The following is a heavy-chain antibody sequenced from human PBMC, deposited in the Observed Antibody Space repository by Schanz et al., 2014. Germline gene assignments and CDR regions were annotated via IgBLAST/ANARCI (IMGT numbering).Heavy chain of an antibody. V-gene: IGHV3-23*01. CDR3: ARVKYCTITRCYRTETEGIYYMDV. D-gene: IGHD2-2*01. Sequence: EVHLLESGGGLVQPGGSLRLSCAASGFTFSSYAMSWVRQAPGKGLEWVSAISGGGGSTYYADSVKGRFTISRDNSKNTLYLQMKSLRAEDTAVYYCARVKYCTITRCYRTETEGIYYMDVWGKGTTVTVSS. J-gene: IGHJ6*03. CDR2: ISGGGGST. CDR1: GFTFSSYA.